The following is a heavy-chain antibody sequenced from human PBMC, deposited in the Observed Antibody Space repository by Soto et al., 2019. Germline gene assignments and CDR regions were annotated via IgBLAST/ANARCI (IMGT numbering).Heavy chain of an antibody. Sequence: SETLSLTCTVSGGSISSGGYYWSWIRQHPGKGLEWIGYIYYSGSTNYNPSLKSRVTISVDTSKNQFSLKLSSVTAADTAVYYCARASLYGDYVDYWGQGTLVTVSS. CDR2: IYYSGST. CDR3: ARASLYGDYVDY. J-gene: IGHJ4*02. CDR1: GGSISSGGYY. V-gene: IGHV4-61*08. D-gene: IGHD4-17*01.